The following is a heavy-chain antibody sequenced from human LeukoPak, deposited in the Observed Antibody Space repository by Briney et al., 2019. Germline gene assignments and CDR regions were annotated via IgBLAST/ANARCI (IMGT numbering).Heavy chain of an antibody. CDR3: ARRTYYNFWSGYPTSYYYYYYMDV. J-gene: IGHJ6*03. Sequence: GGSLRLSCAASGFTFSDYYMNWIRQAPGSGLEWISFISGSGDTIYYADSVKGRFTISRDNAKNALCLQMNSLRAEDSAVYYCARRTYYNFWSGYPTSYYYYYYMDVWGKGTTVTVSS. D-gene: IGHD3-3*01. V-gene: IGHV3-11*01. CDR2: ISGSGDTI. CDR1: GFTFSDYY.